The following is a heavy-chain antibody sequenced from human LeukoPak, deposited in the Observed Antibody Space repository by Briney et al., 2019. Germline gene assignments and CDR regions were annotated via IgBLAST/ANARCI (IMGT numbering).Heavy chain of an antibody. Sequence: KPSEALSLTCTVSGGSISSYYWSWIRQPPGKGLEWIGYIYYSGSTNYNPSLKSRVTISVDTSKNQFSLKLSSVTAADTAVYYCARGVPAATPFDYWGQGTLVTVSS. CDR2: IYYSGST. CDR3: ARGVPAATPFDY. D-gene: IGHD2-2*01. CDR1: GGSISSYY. V-gene: IGHV4-59*01. J-gene: IGHJ4*02.